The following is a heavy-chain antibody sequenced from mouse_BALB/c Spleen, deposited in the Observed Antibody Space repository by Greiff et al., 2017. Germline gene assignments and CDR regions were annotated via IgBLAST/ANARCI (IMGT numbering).Heavy chain of an antibody. CDR1: GFTFSSFG. CDR3: ARRAITTATMDY. CDR2: ISSGSSTI. J-gene: IGHJ4*01. D-gene: IGHD1-2*01. Sequence: EVKVVESGGGLVQPGGSRKLSCAASGFTFSSFGMHWVRQAPEKGLEWVAYISSGSSTIYYADTVKGRFTISRDNPKNTLFLQMTSLRSEDTAMYYCARRAITTATMDYWGQGTSVTVSS. V-gene: IGHV5-17*02.